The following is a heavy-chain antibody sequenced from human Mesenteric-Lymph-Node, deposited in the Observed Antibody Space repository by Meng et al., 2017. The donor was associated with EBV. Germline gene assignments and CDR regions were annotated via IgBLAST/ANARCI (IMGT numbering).Heavy chain of an antibody. D-gene: IGHD4-17*01. V-gene: IGHV4-34*01. Sequence: HVHLQQWVEELLKPPETLSLTGDLYDVSSNYVYRNWLRHPPGKGLQRSGEINHSGSTNFNPSLKSRVTISLDTSKNPSSLNLSSVTAADTAVYYCARVTVTVGYYFDYWGQGSLVTVSS. J-gene: IGHJ4*02. CDR1: DVSSNYVY. CDR2: INHSGST. CDR3: ARVTVTVGYYFDY.